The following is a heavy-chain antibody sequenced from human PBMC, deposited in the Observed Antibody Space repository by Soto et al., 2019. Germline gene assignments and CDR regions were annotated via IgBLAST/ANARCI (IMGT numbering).Heavy chain of an antibody. Sequence: EVQLVESGGGLVQPGRSLRLSCAASGFTFNDFAMHWVRQAPGKGLEWVASIDWNGANIAYADSVAGRFTISRDNVKNSLFLQMNSLRAEDTAFYFCARDSGIVAAGRFSFDPRGQGTLVTVSS. CDR2: IDWNGANI. CDR3: ARDSGIVAAGRFSFDP. D-gene: IGHD6-13*01. CDR1: GFTFNDFA. J-gene: IGHJ5*02. V-gene: IGHV3-9*01.